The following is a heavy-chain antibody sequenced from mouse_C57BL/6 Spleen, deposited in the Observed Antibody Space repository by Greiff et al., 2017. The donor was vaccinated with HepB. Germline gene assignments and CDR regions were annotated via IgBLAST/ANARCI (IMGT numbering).Heavy chain of an antibody. J-gene: IGHJ2*01. D-gene: IGHD2-1*01. CDR1: GYTFTSYW. CDR3: ARAGNYLYYFDS. CDR2: IYPSDSET. Sequence: VQLQQSGAELVRPGSSVKLSCKASGYTFTSYWMDWVKQRPGQGLEWIGNIYPSDSETHYNQKFKDKATLTIDKSSSTAYMQLSSLTSEDSAVYYWARAGNYLYYFDSWGQGTTLTVSS. V-gene: IGHV1-61*01.